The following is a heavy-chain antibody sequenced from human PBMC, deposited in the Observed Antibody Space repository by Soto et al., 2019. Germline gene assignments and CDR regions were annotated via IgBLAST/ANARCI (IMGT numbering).Heavy chain of an antibody. V-gene: IGHV1-18*01. CDR1: GYTFNSYG. Sequence: ASVKVSCKASGYTFNSYGISWVRQAPGEGLEWMGWISAYNGNTNYAQKLQGRVTMTTDTSTSTAYMELRSLRSDDTAVYYCALARIAAAGTRGYYYGMDVWGQGTTVTVSS. D-gene: IGHD6-13*01. CDR2: ISAYNGNT. J-gene: IGHJ6*02. CDR3: ALARIAAAGTRGYYYGMDV.